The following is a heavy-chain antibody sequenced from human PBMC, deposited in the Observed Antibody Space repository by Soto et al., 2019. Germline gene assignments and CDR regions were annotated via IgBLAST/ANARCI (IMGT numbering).Heavy chain of an antibody. Sequence: SETLSLTCTVSGGSISSGGYYWSWIRQHPGKGLEWIGYIYYSGSTYYNPSLKSRVTISVDTSKNQFSLKLSSVTAADTAVYYCARGQLGDTPYYYDSSGGYGMDVWGQGTTVTVSS. CDR2: IYYSGST. V-gene: IGHV4-31*03. D-gene: IGHD3-22*01. CDR1: GGSISSGGYY. CDR3: ARGQLGDTPYYYDSSGGYGMDV. J-gene: IGHJ6*02.